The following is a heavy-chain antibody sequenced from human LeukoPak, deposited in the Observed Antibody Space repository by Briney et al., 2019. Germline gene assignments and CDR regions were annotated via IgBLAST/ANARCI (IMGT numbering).Heavy chain of an antibody. CDR3: ARALGYCSGGSCYGAGNWFDP. Sequence: ASVTVSCKASGYTFTGYYMHWVRQAPGQGREWMGWINPNSGGTNYAQKFQGRVTMTRDTSISTAYMELSRLRSDDTAVYYCARALGYCSGGSCYGAGNWFDPWGQGTLVTVSS. D-gene: IGHD2-15*01. CDR1: GYTFTGYY. CDR2: INPNSGGT. V-gene: IGHV1-2*02. J-gene: IGHJ5*02.